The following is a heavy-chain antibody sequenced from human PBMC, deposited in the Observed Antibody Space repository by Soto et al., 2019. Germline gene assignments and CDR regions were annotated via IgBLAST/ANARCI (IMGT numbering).Heavy chain of an antibody. CDR2: IIPIFGTA. V-gene: IGHV1-69*06. CDR1: GGTFSSYA. Sequence: ASVKVSCKASGGTFSSYAISWVRQAPGKGLEWMVGIIPIFGTANYAQKFQGRVTITADKSTSTAYMELSSLRSEDTAVYYCASRFRSGYNFAYAFDIWGQGTMVTVSS. CDR3: ASRFRSGYNFAYAFDI. J-gene: IGHJ3*02. D-gene: IGHD3-22*01.